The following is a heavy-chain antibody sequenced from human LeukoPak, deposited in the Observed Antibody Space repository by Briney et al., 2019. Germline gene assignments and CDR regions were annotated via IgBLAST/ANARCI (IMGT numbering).Heavy chain of an antibody. Sequence: KSSETLSLTCTVSGGSINSYYWSWIRQPPGEGLEWIGYIYYSGTTNYNPSLQSRVTISVDTSKNQFSLKLSSVTAADTAVYYCARENYGDYQTDNWFDPWGQGTLVTVSS. CDR3: ARENYGDYQTDNWFDP. CDR1: GGSINSYY. CDR2: IYYSGTT. J-gene: IGHJ5*02. D-gene: IGHD4-17*01. V-gene: IGHV4-59*12.